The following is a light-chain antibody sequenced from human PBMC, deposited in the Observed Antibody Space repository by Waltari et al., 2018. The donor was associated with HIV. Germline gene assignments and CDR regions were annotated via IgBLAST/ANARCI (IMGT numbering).Light chain of an antibody. V-gene: IGKV1-39*01. CDR2: ATA. Sequence: DIQMTQSPSSLSASVGDRVTITCRASQSISSYLNWYQQKPGKAPKLLMYATASLQGGVPSRFSGSGSGTDFTLTISSLQPEDFATYYCQQSHSTPYTFGPGTKLETK. CDR3: QQSHSTPYT. J-gene: IGKJ2*01. CDR1: QSISSY.